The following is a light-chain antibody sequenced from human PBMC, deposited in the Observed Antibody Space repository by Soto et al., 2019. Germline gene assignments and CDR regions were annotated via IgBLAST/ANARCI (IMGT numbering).Light chain of an antibody. J-gene: IGLJ1*01. V-gene: IGLV2-14*03. CDR2: EVS. CDR1: SIDIGAYDY. Sequence: LTQPASFSGSPLQSITISFSLTSIDIGAYDYVSWYQQHPGRAPKLIIYEVSHRFSGLSYRFSGSKSGNTASLPISGLQAEDEGDYSCTSFDTGRIYVFGSGTXVIVL. CDR3: TSFDTGRIYV.